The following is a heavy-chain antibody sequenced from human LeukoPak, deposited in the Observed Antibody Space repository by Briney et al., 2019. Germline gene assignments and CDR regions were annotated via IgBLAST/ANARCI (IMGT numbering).Heavy chain of an antibody. CDR3: ARASVDTAMVEDWYFDL. CDR2: ISAYNGNT. V-gene: IGHV1-18*01. J-gene: IGHJ2*01. CDR1: GYTFTSYG. D-gene: IGHD5-18*01. Sequence: ASVKVSCKASGYTFTSYGISWVRQAPGQGLEWMGWISAYNGNTNYAQKLQGRVTMTTDTSTSTAYMELRSLRSDDTAVYYCARASVDTAMVEDWYFDLWGRGTLVTVSS.